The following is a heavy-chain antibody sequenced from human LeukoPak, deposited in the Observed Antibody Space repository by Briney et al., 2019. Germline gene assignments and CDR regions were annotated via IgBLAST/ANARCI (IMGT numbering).Heavy chain of an antibody. Sequence: ASVKVSCKASGFSISNNYMHWLRQAPGQGPEWVALINPSGDVTYKAQKFQGRVTVTRDKSTSTVHMELSSPTSEDTAVYYCTADNSVGNYAWWFDPWGQGTLVTVSS. CDR2: INPSGDVT. CDR1: GFSISNNY. J-gene: IGHJ5*02. V-gene: IGHV1-46*01. D-gene: IGHD5/OR15-5a*01. CDR3: TADNSVGNYAWWFDP.